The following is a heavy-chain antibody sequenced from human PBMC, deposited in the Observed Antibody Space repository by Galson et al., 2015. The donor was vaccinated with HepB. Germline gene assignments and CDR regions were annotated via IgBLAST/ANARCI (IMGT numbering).Heavy chain of an antibody. CDR3: ARDLGRGKDMDG. V-gene: IGHV3-33*01. D-gene: IGHD1-26*01. CDR2: IGPDGTYR. CDR1: GFSFMTYG. Sequence: SLSLSCAASGFSFMTYGMHWVRQAPGKGLEWVALIGPDGTYRVYGDSVRGRFTISRDNSKRTLYLELPRLRAGDTAGYYCARDLGRGKDMDGGGTGTTVTV. J-gene: IGHJ6*03.